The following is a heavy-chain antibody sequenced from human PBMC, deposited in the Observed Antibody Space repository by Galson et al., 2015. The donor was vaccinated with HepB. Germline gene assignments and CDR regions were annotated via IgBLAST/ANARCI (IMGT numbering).Heavy chain of an antibody. CDR3: ATAVYPPVRQYQLHMGGWFDP. CDR2: FDPEDGET. Sequence: SVKVSCKVSGYTLTELSMHWVRQAPGKGLEWMGGFDPEDGETIYAQKFQGRVTMTEDTSTDTAYMELSSLRSEDTAVYYCATAVYPPVRQYQLHMGGWFDPWGQGTLVTVSS. D-gene: IGHD2-2*01. CDR1: GYTLTELS. J-gene: IGHJ5*02. V-gene: IGHV1-24*01.